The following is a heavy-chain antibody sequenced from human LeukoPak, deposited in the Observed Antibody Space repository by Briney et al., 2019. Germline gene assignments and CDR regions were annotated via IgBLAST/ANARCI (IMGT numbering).Heavy chain of an antibody. CDR1: GGSISSGDYY. D-gene: IGHD2-2*01. Sequence: PSETLSLTCTVSGGSISSGDYYWSWIRQPPGKGLEWIGYIYYSGSTYYNPSLKSRVTISVDRSKNQFSLKLSSVTAADTAVYYCARGEIVPAALGAFDIWGQGTMVTVSS. V-gene: IGHV4-30-4*08. CDR2: IYYSGST. CDR3: ARGEIVPAALGAFDI. J-gene: IGHJ3*02.